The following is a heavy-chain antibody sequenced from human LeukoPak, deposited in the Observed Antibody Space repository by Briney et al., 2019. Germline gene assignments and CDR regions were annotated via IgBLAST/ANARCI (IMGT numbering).Heavy chain of an antibody. Sequence: SETLSLTCTVSGGSISSGSHHWGWFRQSPGKGLEWIGSLYYSRTTYYNPPLNSRVTISVVTSKNQFSLQLNSVTAADTAVYYCARHDGRGGNTMGALDSWGQGSLVTVSS. D-gene: IGHD3-3*01. J-gene: IGHJ4*02. CDR2: LYYSRTT. CDR3: ARHDGRGGNTMGALDS. V-gene: IGHV4-39*01. CDR1: GGSISSGSHH.